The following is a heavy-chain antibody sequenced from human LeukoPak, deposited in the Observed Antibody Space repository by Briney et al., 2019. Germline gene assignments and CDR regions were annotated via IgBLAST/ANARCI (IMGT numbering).Heavy chain of an antibody. V-gene: IGHV3-33*01. CDR2: IWYDGGNK. D-gene: IGHD6-19*01. Sequence: GGSLRLSCAASGFTFSSYGMHWVRQAPGKGLEWVAVIWYDGGNKYYADSVKGRFTISRDNSKNTLYLQMNSLRAEDTAVYYCARAATIAVAGTVGYWGQGTLVTVSS. CDR3: ARAATIAVAGTVGY. CDR1: GFTFSSYG. J-gene: IGHJ4*02.